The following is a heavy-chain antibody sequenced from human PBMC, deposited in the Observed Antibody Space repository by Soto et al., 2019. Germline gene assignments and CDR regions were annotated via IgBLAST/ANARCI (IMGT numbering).Heavy chain of an antibody. V-gene: IGHV3-48*01. D-gene: IGHD2-2*01. J-gene: IGHJ5*02. Sequence: EVQLVESGGGLVQPGGSLRLSCAASGFTFSSYSMNWVRQAPWKGLEWVSYISSSSSTIYYADSVKGRFTISRDNAKNSLYQQKNSLRAEDTAVYYCARDQIVVVPAAIGDNCFYPWGQGTLVTVSA. CDR3: ARDQIVVVPAAIGDNCFYP. CDR1: GFTFSSYS. CDR2: ISSSSSTI.